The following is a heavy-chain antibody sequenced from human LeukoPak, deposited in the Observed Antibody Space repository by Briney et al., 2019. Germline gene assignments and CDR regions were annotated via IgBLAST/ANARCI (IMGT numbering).Heavy chain of an antibody. V-gene: IGHV1-18*01. CDR1: GYTFTIYG. J-gene: IGHJ4*02. CDR2: ISAYNGNT. Sequence: GASVTVSFTASGYTFTIYGISWVRQAPGQGREWMGWISAYNGNTNYAQKLQGRVTMTTATSTSTAYMELRSLRAADTAVYYCARGGYSYGLPASYYFDYWGQGTLVTVSS. CDR3: ARGGYSYGLPASYYFDY. D-gene: IGHD5-18*01.